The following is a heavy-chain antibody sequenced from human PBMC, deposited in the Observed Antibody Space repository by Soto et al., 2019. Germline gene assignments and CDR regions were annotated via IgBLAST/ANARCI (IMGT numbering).Heavy chain of an antibody. V-gene: IGHV1-3*01. CDR1: GYTFTMYA. J-gene: IGHJ5*02. CDR2: INVANGNA. Sequence: GASVKVSCKASGYTFTMYAMHWVRQAPGQRPEWMGWINVANGNAKTSPKFQGRVTFTRDALASTLNMELSSLRAEDTAVYYCARDGNGYGSDTGFDPWGQGTLVTVSS. CDR3: ARDGNGYGSDTGFDP. D-gene: IGHD1-1*01.